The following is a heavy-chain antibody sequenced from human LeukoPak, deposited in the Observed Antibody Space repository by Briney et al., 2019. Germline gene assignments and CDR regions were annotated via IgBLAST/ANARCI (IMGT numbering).Heavy chain of an antibody. Sequence: GALRLSCAASGFTFSNYAMSWVRQAPGKGLEWVSAISGSGGSTYYADSVKGRFTISRDNSKNTLYLQMNSLRAEDTAVYYCAKSTSVVVPAAHDYWGQGTLVTVSS. CDR2: ISGSGGST. CDR3: AKSTSVVVPAAHDY. CDR1: GFTFSNYA. J-gene: IGHJ4*02. D-gene: IGHD2-2*01. V-gene: IGHV3-23*01.